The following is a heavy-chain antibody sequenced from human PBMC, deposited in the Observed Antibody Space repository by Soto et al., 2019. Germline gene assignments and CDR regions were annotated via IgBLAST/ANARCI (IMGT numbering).Heavy chain of an antibody. J-gene: IGHJ4*02. V-gene: IGHV3-23*01. CDR3: AKDVEGGSLFRGAFDY. Sequence: EVELLESGGGLVQPGGSLRLSCVASRFTFTSYAMSWVRQAPGKGLEWVAAISASGGATIHADSVKGRLTISRDNSKNTLYLQMNSLRAEDTAVYYCAKDVEGGSLFRGAFDYWGQGTQATVSS. D-gene: IGHD1-26*01. CDR1: RFTFTSYA. CDR2: ISASGGAT.